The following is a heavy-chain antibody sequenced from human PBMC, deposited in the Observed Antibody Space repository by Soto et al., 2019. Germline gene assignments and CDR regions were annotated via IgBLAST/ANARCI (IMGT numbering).Heavy chain of an antibody. CDR2: IYYSGST. D-gene: IGHD3-9*01. CDR3: ARVPWDDILTEIYYYGMDV. Sequence: SETLSLTCPVSGGSVSSGSYYWSWIRQPPGKGLEWIGYIYYSGSTNYNPSLKSRVTISVDTSKNQFSLKLSSVTAADTAVYYCARVPWDDILTEIYYYGMDVWGQGTTVTVSS. CDR1: GGSVSSGSYY. V-gene: IGHV4-61*01. J-gene: IGHJ6*02.